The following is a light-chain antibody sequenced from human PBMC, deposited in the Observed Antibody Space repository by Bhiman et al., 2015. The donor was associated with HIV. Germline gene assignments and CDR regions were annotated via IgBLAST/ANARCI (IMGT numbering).Light chain of an antibody. V-gene: IGLV2-14*02. CDR3: ASYTTATTWV. J-gene: IGLJ3*02. CDR1: TSDVGNYRL. Sequence: QSALTQPASVSGSPGQSITISCTGTTSDVGNYRLVSWYQQHPGKAPKLMIYDVSKRPSGVSDRFSGSKSGNAASLTISGLQSEDDAFYYCASYTTATTWVFGGGTELTVL. CDR2: DVS.